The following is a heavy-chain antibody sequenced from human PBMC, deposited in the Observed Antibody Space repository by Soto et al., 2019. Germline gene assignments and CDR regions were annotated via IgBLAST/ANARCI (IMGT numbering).Heavy chain of an antibody. J-gene: IGHJ4*02. Sequence: EVQLLESGGGLVQPGGSLRLSCAASGFTFSSYAMSWVRQAPGKGLEWVSAISGSGGSTYYADSMKGRFTISRDNSKNTLYLQMNSLRAEDTAVYYCAKDRLGYCSSTSCFIDYWGQGTLVTVSS. CDR3: AKDRLGYCSSTSCFIDY. D-gene: IGHD2-2*01. V-gene: IGHV3-23*01. CDR2: ISGSGGST. CDR1: GFTFSSYA.